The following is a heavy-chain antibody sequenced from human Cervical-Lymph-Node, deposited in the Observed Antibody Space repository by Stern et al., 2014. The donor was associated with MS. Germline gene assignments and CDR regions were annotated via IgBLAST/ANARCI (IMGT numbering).Heavy chain of an antibody. V-gene: IGHV3-9*01. CDR2: IIWSSGSI. D-gene: IGHD6-13*01. CDR1: GFTFDDYA. CDR3: AKALSPLYRSTPFDC. J-gene: IGHJ4*02. Sequence: EVQLVESGGGLVQPGGSLRISCAASGFTFDDYAMHWVRQAPGKGLEWVSGIIWSSGSIGYADSVQGRFTISRDNAKNSLYLQMNSLRTEDTALYYCAKALSPLYRSTPFDCWGQGTLVTVSS.